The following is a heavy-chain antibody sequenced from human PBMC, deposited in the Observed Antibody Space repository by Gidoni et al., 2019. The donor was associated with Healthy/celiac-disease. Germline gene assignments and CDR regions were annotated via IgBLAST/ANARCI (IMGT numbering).Heavy chain of an antibody. D-gene: IGHD1-26*01. V-gene: IGHV3-21*01. CDR3: ARGRLGATRGDY. J-gene: IGHJ4*02. CDR2: ISSSRSYI. Sequence: EVQLVESGGGLVKPGGSLRLSCAASGFTFSSYSMTWVRQAPGKGLEWVSSISSSRSYIDYADSVKGRFTISRDNAKNSLYLQMNSLRAEDTAVYYCARGRLGATRGDYWGQGTLVTVSS. CDR1: GFTFSSYS.